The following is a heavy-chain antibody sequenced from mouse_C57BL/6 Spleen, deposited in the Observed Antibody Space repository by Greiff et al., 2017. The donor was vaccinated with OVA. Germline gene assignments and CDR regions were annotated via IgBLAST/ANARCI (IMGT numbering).Heavy chain of an antibody. CDR3: ARWNYGNYGGWFAY. D-gene: IGHD2-1*01. Sequence: QVQLQQSGAELVKPGASVKLSCKASGYTFTSYWMHWVKQRPGQGLEWIGMIHPNSGSTNYNEKFKSKATLTVDKSSSTAYMQLSSLTSEDSAVYYCARWNYGNYGGWFAYWGQGTLVTVSA. V-gene: IGHV1-64*01. CDR1: GYTFTSYW. CDR2: IHPNSGST. J-gene: IGHJ3*01.